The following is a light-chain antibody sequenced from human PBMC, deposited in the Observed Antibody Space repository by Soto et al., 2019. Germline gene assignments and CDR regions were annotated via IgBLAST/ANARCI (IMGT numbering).Light chain of an antibody. CDR2: ATS. CDR1: QAIGDW. V-gene: IGKV1-12*01. Sequence: DIQMTQSPSSVSASVGDRVTITCRASQAIGDWLAWYRQKPGKAPNLLIYATSTLQSGVPSRFSGRGSETEVSLTISSLQPEDFATYYCQQADISHLTFGGGTRVEI. J-gene: IGKJ4*01. CDR3: QQADISHLT.